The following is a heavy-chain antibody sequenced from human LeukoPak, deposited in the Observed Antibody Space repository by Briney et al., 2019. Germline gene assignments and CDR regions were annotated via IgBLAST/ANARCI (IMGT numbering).Heavy chain of an antibody. J-gene: IGHJ5*02. Sequence: SETLSLTCAAYGWSFSGYYWSWIRQPPGKGLEWIGEINHSGSTNYNPALKSRVTISVDTSKHQFSLKLSSGTAADTPVYYWAREGGSYWRWFDPWGQGTLVTVSS. CDR3: AREGGSYWRWFDP. V-gene: IGHV4-34*01. CDR1: GWSFSGYY. CDR2: INHSGST. D-gene: IGHD1-26*01.